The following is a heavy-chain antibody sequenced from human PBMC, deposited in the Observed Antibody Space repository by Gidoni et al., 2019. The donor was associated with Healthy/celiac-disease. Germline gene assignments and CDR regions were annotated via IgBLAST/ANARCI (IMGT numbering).Heavy chain of an antibody. D-gene: IGHD2-15*01. V-gene: IGHV4-34*01. CDR2: INHSGST. CDR1: GGSFSGYY. Sequence: QVQLQQWGAGLLKPSETLSLTCAVYGGSFSGYYWSWIRQPPGKGLEWIGEINHSGSTNYNPSLKSRVTISVDTSKNQFSLKLSSVTAADTAVYYCARGVVVVVAATPLYYYMDVWGKGTTVTVSS. CDR3: ARGVVVVVAATPLYYYMDV. J-gene: IGHJ6*03.